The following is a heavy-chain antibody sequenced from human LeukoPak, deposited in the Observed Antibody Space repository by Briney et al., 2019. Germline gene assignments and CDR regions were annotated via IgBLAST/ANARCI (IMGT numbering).Heavy chain of an antibody. D-gene: IGHD4-17*01. Sequence: QPGGSLRLSCAASGFTFSSYAMSWVRQAPGKGLEWVSAISGSGDSTYYADSVMGRFTISRDNSKNTLYLQMNSLRAEDTAVYYCAKAGDYGDYDLQHWGQGTLVTVSS. CDR2: ISGSGDST. CDR1: GFTFSSYA. CDR3: AKAGDYGDYDLQH. V-gene: IGHV3-23*01. J-gene: IGHJ1*01.